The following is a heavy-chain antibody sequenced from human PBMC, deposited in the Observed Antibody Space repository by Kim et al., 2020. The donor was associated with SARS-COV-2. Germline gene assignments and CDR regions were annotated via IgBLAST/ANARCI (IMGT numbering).Heavy chain of an antibody. CDR3: ARGSYTSGWATEFDY. D-gene: IGHD6-19*01. Sequence: SETLSLTCTVSGGSISSYYWSWIRQPPGKGLEWIGYIYYTGSSSYNSSFRSRVTISVDTSKNQFSLKLNSVTAADTAVYYCARGSYTSGWATEFDYWGQG. J-gene: IGHJ4*02. V-gene: IGHV4-59*13. CDR1: GGSISSYY. CDR2: IYYTGSS.